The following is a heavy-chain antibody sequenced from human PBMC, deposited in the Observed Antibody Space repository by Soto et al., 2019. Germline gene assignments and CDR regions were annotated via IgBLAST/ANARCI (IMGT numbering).Heavy chain of an antibody. V-gene: IGHV4-31*03. J-gene: IGHJ1*01. D-gene: IGHD6-19*01. Sequence: QVQLQESGPGLVKPSQTLSLTCTVSGGSVSGGVYYWNWIRQHPEKGLEWIGYIYYSGSTYYNPSLRSRVTISVDTSKNQFSLKLSSVTVADTAGYYCARSSVAGAGYFQHWGQGTQVIVSS. CDR2: IYYSGST. CDR3: ARSSVAGAGYFQH. CDR1: GGSVSGGVYY.